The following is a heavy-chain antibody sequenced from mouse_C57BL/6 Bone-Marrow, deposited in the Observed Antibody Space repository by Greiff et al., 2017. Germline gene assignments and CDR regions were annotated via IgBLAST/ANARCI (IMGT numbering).Heavy chain of an antibody. CDR1: GYAFSSSW. CDR3: ARGVYDYGGYWYFDV. CDR2: IYPGDGDT. Sequence: VQLQQSGPELVKPGASVKISCKASGYAFSSSWMNWVKQRPGKGLEWIGRIYPGDGDTNYNGKFKGKATLTADKSSSTAYMQLSSLTSEDSAVYFCARGVYDYGGYWYFDVWGTGTTVTVSS. D-gene: IGHD2-4*01. V-gene: IGHV1-82*01. J-gene: IGHJ1*03.